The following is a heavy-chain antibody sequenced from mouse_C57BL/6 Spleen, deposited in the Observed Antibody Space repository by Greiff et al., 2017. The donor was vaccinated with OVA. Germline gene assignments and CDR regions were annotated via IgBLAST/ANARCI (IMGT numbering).Heavy chain of an antibody. J-gene: IGHJ3*01. CDR3: VRHGGGLRGFAY. CDR1: GFSFNTYA. CDR2: IRSKSNNYAT. D-gene: IGHD2-4*01. Sequence: EVQLVESGGGLVQPKGSLKLSCAASGFSFNTYAMNWVRQAPGKGLEWVARIRSKSNNYATYYADSVKDRFTISRDDSESMLYLQMNNFKTEDTAMYYCVRHGGGLRGFAYWGQGTLVTVSA. V-gene: IGHV10-1*01.